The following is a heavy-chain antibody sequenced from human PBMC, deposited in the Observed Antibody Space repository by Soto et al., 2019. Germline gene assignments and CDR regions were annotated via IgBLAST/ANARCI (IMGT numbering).Heavy chain of an antibody. Sequence: GGSLILSCAASGFTFSSYAMSWVRQAPGKGLEWVSAISGSGGSTYYADSVKGRFTISRDNSKNTLYLQMNSLRAEDTAVYYCARHIVGYYYYGMDVWGQGTTVTVSS. CDR2: ISGSGGST. J-gene: IGHJ6*02. D-gene: IGHD3-10*01. CDR3: ARHIVGYYYYGMDV. CDR1: GFTFSSYA. V-gene: IGHV3-23*01.